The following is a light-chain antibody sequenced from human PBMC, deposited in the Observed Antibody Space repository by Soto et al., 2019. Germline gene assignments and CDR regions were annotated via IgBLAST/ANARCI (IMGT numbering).Light chain of an antibody. CDR3: QQYDHWPRT. Sequence: EIVMTQSPAALSVSPGERATLSCRASQSLRSDLAWYQQKPGQAPRLLIYGASTRAAGIPARFIGSGSGTEFTLTISSVQSDDFALYYCQQYDHWPRTFGQGTKV. CDR2: GAS. J-gene: IGKJ1*01. CDR1: QSLRSD. V-gene: IGKV3-15*01.